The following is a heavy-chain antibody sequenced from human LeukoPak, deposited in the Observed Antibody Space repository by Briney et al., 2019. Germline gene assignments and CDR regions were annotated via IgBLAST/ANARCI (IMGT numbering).Heavy chain of an antibody. V-gene: IGHV3-11*04. D-gene: IGHD3/OR15-3a*01. Sequence: GSLRLSCAASGFTFSDYYMSWIRQAPGKGLEWVSYISSSGSTIYYADSVKGRFTISRDNSKNTLLLQMESLRPEDTAVYYCARELSLSSDFWTGPFDSWGQGTLVTVSS. CDR3: ARELSLSSDFWTGPFDS. CDR2: ISSSGSTI. CDR1: GFTFSDYY. J-gene: IGHJ4*02.